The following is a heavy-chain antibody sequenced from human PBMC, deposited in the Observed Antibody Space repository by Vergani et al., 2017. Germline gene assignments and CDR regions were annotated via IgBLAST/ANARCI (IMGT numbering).Heavy chain of an antibody. CDR2: ISAYNGNT. CDR3: ARDFGEGGNWFDP. Sequence: QVQLVQSGAEVKKPGASVKVSCKASGYTFTSYGISWVRQAPGQGLEWMGWISAYNGNTNYAQKFQGRVTITADESTSTAYMELSSLRSEETAVYYCARDFGEGGNWFDPWGQGTLVTVSS. CDR1: GYTFTSYG. D-gene: IGHD3-10*01. V-gene: IGHV1-18*04. J-gene: IGHJ5*02.